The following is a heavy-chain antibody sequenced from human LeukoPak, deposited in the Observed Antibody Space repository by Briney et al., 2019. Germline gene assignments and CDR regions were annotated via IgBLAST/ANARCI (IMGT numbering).Heavy chain of an antibody. D-gene: IGHD3-10*01. J-gene: IGHJ4*02. CDR3: ARSPNGSGSYYPSYFDY. V-gene: IGHV1-69*13. CDR2: TIPIFGTA. CDR1: GGTFSSYA. Sequence: SVTLSCKASGGTFSSYAISWVRQAPGQGLEWMGGTIPIFGTANYAQKFQGRVTITADESTSTAYMELSSLRSEDTAVYYCARSPNGSGSYYPSYFDYWGQGTLVTVSS.